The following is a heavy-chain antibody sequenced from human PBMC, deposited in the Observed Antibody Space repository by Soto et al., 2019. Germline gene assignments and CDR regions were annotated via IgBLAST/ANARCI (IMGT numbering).Heavy chain of an antibody. J-gene: IGHJ6*02. D-gene: IGHD1-26*01. V-gene: IGHV3-7*01. CDR2: IKQDGSEK. CDR3: ARDRTSGSYYYYYGMDV. Sequence: GGSLRLSCAASGFTFSSYWMSWVRQAPGKGLEWVANIKQDGSEKYYVDSVKGRFTISRDNAKNSLYLQMNSLRAEDTAVYYCARDRTSGSYYYYYGMDVWGQGTTVTVSS. CDR1: GFTFSSYW.